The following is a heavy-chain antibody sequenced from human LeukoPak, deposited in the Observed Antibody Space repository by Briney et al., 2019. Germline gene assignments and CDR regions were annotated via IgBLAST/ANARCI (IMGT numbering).Heavy chain of an antibody. CDR3: AKDPGSGSYYYYYMDV. D-gene: IGHD3-10*01. V-gene: IGHV3-43D*03. CDR1: GFTFDDYA. CDR2: ISWDGGTT. J-gene: IGHJ6*03. Sequence: GGSLRLSCLASGFTFDDYAMHWVRQAPGKGLEWVSLISWDGGTTYYADSVKGRFTISRDNSKNSLYLQMNSLGAEDTALYYCAKDPGSGSYYYYYMDVWGKGTTVTVSS.